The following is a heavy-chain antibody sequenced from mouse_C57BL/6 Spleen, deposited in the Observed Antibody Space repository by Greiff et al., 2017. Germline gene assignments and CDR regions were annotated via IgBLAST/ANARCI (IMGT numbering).Heavy chain of an antibody. J-gene: IGHJ4*01. Sequence: LVESGAELVRPGTSVKMSCKASGYTFTNYWIGWAKQRPGHGLEWIGDIYPGGGYTNYNEKFKGKATFTADTSSNTAYMQLSSLTTEDSAIYYCGRGYDYDGGFYAMDYWGQGTSVTVSS. CDR1: GYTFTNYW. V-gene: IGHV1-63*01. D-gene: IGHD2-4*01. CDR2: IYPGGGYT. CDR3: GRGYDYDGGFYAMDY.